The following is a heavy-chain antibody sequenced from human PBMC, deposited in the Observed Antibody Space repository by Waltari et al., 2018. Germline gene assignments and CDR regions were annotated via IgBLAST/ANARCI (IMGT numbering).Heavy chain of an antibody. D-gene: IGHD6-13*01. CDR3: ARDRDGSSWTLDY. J-gene: IGHJ4*02. CDR2: ISDNGVNI. V-gene: IGHV3-23*01. Sequence: EVQLLESGGGLVQPGGSLRLSCAASGFTFSNFAMSWVRQAPGKGLEWVSAISDNGVNIYYAGSVKGRFTISRDYSKDTLYLQLNNLRAEDTAVYYCARDRDGSSWTLDYWGQGTLVTVSS. CDR1: GFTFSNFA.